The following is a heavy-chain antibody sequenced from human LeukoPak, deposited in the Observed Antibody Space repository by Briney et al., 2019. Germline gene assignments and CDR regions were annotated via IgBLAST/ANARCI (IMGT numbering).Heavy chain of an antibody. D-gene: IGHD3-10*01. J-gene: IGHJ6*02. V-gene: IGHV4-31*03. CDR1: GGSISSGGYY. Sequence: SQTLSLTCTVSGGSISSGGYYWSWIRQHPGKGLEWIGYIYYSGSTYYNPSLKSRVTISVDTSKNQFSLKLSSVTAADTAVYYCARDRVRVRGVTDYYYGMDVWGQGTLVTVSS. CDR2: IYYSGST. CDR3: ARDRVRVRGVTDYYYGMDV.